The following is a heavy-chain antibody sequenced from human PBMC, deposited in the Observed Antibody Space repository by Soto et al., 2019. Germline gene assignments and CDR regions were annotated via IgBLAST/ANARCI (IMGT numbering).Heavy chain of an antibody. CDR2: IYHSGST. Sequence: ASETLSLTCAVSGGSISSRNWWSWVRQPPGKGLEWIGEIYHSGSTNYNPSLKSRVTISVDKSKNQFSLKLSSVTAADTAVYYCARGMGQELPTYYYYYYGMDVWGQGTTVTVSS. CDR1: GGSISSRNW. J-gene: IGHJ6*02. V-gene: IGHV4-4*02. CDR3: ARGMGQELPTYYYYYYGMDV. D-gene: IGHD1-7*01.